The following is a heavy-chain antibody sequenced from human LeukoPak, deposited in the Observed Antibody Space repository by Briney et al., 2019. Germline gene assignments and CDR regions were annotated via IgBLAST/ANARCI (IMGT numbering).Heavy chain of an antibody. CDR1: GGSISSYY. CDR3: ARTYYHGDLGDDAFDI. Sequence: SETLCLTCTVSGGSISSYYWSWIRQPPGKGLEWIGYIYYSGSTNYNPSLKSRVTISVDTSKNQFSLKLSSVTAADTAVYYCARTYYHGDLGDDAFDIWGQGTMVTVSS. D-gene: IGHD4-17*01. CDR2: IYYSGST. J-gene: IGHJ3*02. V-gene: IGHV4-59*01.